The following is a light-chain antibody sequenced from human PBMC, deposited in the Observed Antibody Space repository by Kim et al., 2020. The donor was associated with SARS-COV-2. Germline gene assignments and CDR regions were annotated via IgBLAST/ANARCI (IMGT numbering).Light chain of an antibody. J-gene: IGKJ2*03. CDR1: QTVLYNANNTNY. V-gene: IGKV4-1*01. CDR3: QQYYSTPPS. Sequence: SATLNCKSSQTVLYNANNTNYLAWYQQKPGQAPKLLIYWASIRESGVSDRFSGSGSETDFTLTISSLQAEDVAVYYCQQYYSTPPSFGQGTKLEIK. CDR2: WAS.